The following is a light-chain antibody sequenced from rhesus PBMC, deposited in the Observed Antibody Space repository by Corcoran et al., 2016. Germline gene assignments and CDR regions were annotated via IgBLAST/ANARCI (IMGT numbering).Light chain of an antibody. V-gene: IGKV1-28*02. J-gene: IGKJ4*01. CDR1: QGISSY. CDR3: LQHNSYPLT. CDR2: AAS. Sequence: DIQMTQSPSSLSASVGDTVTITCRASQGISSYLNWFQQKPGKAPKLLIYAASSLESGVPSRFSGRGSGTKFTLTISSLQPEDFASYYCLQHNSYPLTFGGGTKVEIK.